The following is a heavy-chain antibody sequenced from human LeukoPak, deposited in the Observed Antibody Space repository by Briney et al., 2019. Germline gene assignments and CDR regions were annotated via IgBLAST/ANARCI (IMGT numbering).Heavy chain of an antibody. CDR2: FNPIFGSA. V-gene: IGHV1-69*05. CDR3: ARDFGSGVFDP. CDR1: GDSFGTYG. Sequence: SVKVSCKASGDSFGTYGITWVRQAPGEGLEWMGGFNPIFGSAQYAQKFQGRVTITMDASARTVYMELSSLRSEDTTIYYCARDFGSGVFDPWGQGTLVTVSS. D-gene: IGHD3-10*01. J-gene: IGHJ5*02.